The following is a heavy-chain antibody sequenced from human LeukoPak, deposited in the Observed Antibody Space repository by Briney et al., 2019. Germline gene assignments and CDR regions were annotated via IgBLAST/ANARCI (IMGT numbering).Heavy chain of an antibody. Sequence: GGSLRLSCAASGLTFSIYNMHWVRQAPGKGLEWVSSISSSSSYIYYADSVKGRFTISRDNDKNSLYLQMNSLRAEDTAVYYCARDTLNGPFVISLDYWGQGALVTVSS. CDR2: ISSSSSYI. D-gene: IGHD3-9*01. CDR3: ARDTLNGPFVISLDY. CDR1: GLTFSIYN. J-gene: IGHJ4*02. V-gene: IGHV3-21*01.